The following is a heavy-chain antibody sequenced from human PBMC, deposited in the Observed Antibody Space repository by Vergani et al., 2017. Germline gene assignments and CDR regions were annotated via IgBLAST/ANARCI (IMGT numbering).Heavy chain of an antibody. V-gene: IGHV1-18*01. D-gene: IGHD4-17*01. J-gene: IGHJ6*02. Sequence: QVQLVQSGAEVKKPGASVKVSCKVSGYTFTSYGISWVRQAPGQGLEWMGWISAYNGNTNYAQKPQGRVTMTTDTSTSTAYMELRSLRSDDTAVYYCARGDYGDPVGYYGMDVWDQGTTVTVSS. CDR2: ISAYNGNT. CDR3: ARGDYGDPVGYYGMDV. CDR1: GYTFTSYG.